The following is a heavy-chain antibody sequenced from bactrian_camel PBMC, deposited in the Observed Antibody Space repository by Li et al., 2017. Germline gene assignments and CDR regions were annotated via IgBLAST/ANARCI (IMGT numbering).Heavy chain of an antibody. J-gene: IGHJ4*01. D-gene: IGHD4*01. CDR2: VDRYGSPE. Sequence: QVQLVESGGGSVQAGGSLRLSCAASTSRFGEYYMAWFRQAPGKEREGVASVDRYGSPEYSVSAKGRFTISRDNAKKTLYLQMNSLKPEDTAMYYCAAGWGIRATMSPSAHVYWGQGTQVTVSS. CDR3: AAGWGIRATMSPSAHVY. CDR1: TSRFGEYY. V-gene: IGHV3-2*01.